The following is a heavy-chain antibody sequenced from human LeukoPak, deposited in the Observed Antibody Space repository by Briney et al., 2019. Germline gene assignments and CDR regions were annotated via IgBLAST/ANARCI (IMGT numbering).Heavy chain of an antibody. CDR2: IIPIFGTA. D-gene: IGHD2-2*01. CDR3: ARDHCSSTSCYTRGLDY. J-gene: IGHJ4*02. Sequence: GASVKVSCTASGGTFSSYAISWVRQAPGQGLERMGGIIPIFGTANYAQKFQGRVTITTDESTSTAYMELSSLRSEDTAVYYCARDHCSSTSCYTRGLDYWGQGTLVTVSS. CDR1: GGTFSSYA. V-gene: IGHV1-69*05.